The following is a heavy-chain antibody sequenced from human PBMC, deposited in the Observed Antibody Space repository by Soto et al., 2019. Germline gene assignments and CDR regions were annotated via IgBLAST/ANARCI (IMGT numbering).Heavy chain of an antibody. CDR3: AKGGHNWNDVAEY. D-gene: IGHD1-20*01. Sequence: GGSLRLSCAASGFTFSSYAMSWVRRAPGKGLEWVSAISGSGGSTYYADSVKGRFTISRDNSKNTLYLQMNSLRAEDTAVYYCAKGGHNWNDVAEYWGQGTLVTVSS. CDR1: GFTFSSYA. J-gene: IGHJ4*02. CDR2: ISGSGGST. V-gene: IGHV3-23*01.